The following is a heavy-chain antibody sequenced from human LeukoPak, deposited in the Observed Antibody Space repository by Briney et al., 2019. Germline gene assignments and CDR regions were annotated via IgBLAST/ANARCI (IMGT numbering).Heavy chain of an antibody. Sequence: GGSLRLSCAASGFTFDDYTMHWVCQAQGKGMEWVSLISWDGGGTTYEDSVKGRFTISRDNSKNSLYLQMNSLRTEDTALYYCAKPYGSGSYYNDYYYYGMDVWGQGTTVTVSS. V-gene: IGHV3-43*01. J-gene: IGHJ6*02. CDR1: GFTFDDYT. D-gene: IGHD3-10*01. CDR2: ISWDGGGT. CDR3: AKPYGSGSYYNDYYYYGMDV.